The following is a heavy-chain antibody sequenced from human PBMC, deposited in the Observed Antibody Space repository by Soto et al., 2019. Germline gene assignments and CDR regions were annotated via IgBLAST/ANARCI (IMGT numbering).Heavy chain of an antibody. J-gene: IGHJ4*02. CDR1: RDSVYIYY. V-gene: IGHV4-59*02. CDR3: ARYYLPFVLDFGIWTADFAY. CDR2: IYYSGST. D-gene: IGHD3-9*01. Sequence: HSYTPALTRAVCRDSVYIYYGGGILQHPGKGLEWIGYIYYSGSTNYNPSLKSRVTISVDTSKNQFSLKLSSVTAADTAVYYCARYYLPFVLDFGIWTADFAYWGKGTLVT.